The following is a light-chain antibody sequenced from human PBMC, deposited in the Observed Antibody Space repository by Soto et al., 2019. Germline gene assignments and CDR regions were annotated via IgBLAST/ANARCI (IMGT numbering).Light chain of an antibody. CDR2: DAY. Sequence: EIVLTQSPATLSLSPGARATRSCRASQSVSIYLAWYQQKPGQAPRLLIYDAYNRATGIPARFSGSGSGTDFTLTISSLEPEDFAVYYCQQRSNWMYTFGQGTKLEIK. CDR3: QQRSNWMYT. V-gene: IGKV3-11*01. CDR1: QSVSIY. J-gene: IGKJ2*01.